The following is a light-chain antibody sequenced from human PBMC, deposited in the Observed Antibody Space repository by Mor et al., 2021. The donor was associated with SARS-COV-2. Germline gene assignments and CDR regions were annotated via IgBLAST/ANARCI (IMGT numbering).Light chain of an antibody. CDR2: DAS. J-gene: IGKJ4*01. V-gene: IGKV1-33*01. CDR3: QQYDNIPPGALT. Sequence: DASNLETGFPSRFSGSGSGTDFTFTISSLQPEDIATYYFQQYDNIPPGALTFGGGTK.